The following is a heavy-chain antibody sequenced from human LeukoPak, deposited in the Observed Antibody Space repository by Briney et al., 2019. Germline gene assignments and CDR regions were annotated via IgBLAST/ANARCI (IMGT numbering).Heavy chain of an antibody. D-gene: IGHD3-3*01. V-gene: IGHV4-34*01. CDR2: ISHTGNT. CDR3: ARDYDDVWTGLFDY. Sequence: PSETLSLTCAVSDVSFTNYYWTWIRQSPGKGLEWLGEISHTGNTHYNPSLKSRVTVSVDISADMSTTRVSLNLKSVTAADTAIYFCARDYDDVWTGLFDYWGQGNLVTVSS. J-gene: IGHJ4*02. CDR1: DVSFTNYY.